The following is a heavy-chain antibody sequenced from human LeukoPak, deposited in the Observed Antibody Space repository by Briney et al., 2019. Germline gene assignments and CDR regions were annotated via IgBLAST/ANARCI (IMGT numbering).Heavy chain of an antibody. CDR1: GFTFSSYG. D-gene: IGHD3-10*01. CDR3: ARVRTRGFDFDY. V-gene: IGHV3-30*03. CDR2: ISYDGSNK. Sequence: GGTLRLSCAASGFTFSSYGMSWVRQAPGKGLEWVAVISYDGSNKYYADSVKGRFTISRDNSKNTLYLQMNSLRAEDTAVYYCARVRTRGFDFDYWGQGTLVTVSS. J-gene: IGHJ4*02.